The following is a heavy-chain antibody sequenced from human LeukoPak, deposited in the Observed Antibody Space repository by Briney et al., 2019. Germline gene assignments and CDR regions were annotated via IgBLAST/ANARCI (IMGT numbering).Heavy chain of an antibody. CDR1: AFTFSSYG. J-gene: IGHJ4*02. CDR3: AREYSSGWDPCLAY. CDR2: IWYDGSNK. D-gene: IGHD6-19*01. V-gene: IGHV3-33*01. Sequence: GGCLRLSCTASAFTFSSYGMHWVRQAPGKGLEWVVVIWYDGSNKYYADSVKGRFTISRDNSKNTLYLQMNSLRAEDTAVYYCAREYSSGWDPCLAYWGQGTLVTVSS.